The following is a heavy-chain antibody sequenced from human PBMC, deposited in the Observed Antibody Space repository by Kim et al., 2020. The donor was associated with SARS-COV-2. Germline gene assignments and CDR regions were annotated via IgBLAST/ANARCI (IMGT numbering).Heavy chain of an antibody. CDR1: GGSFSGYY. J-gene: IGHJ4*02. CDR2: INHSGST. Sequence: SETLSLTCAVYGGSFSGYYWSWIRQPPGKGLEWIGEINHSGSTNYNPSLKSRVTISVDTSKNQFSLKLSSVTAADTAVYYCARGQRVWSTSCYLNYWGQGTLVTVSS. CDR3: ARGQRVWSTSCYLNY. D-gene: IGHD2-2*01. V-gene: IGHV4-34*01.